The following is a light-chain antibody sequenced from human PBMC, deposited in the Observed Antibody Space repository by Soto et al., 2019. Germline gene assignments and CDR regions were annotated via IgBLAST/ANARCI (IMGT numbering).Light chain of an antibody. Sequence: EIVMTQSPATLSVSPGERATLSCRASQSVSSNLAWYQQKPGQAPRLLIYGASTRSTGIPAMFSGSGSGTEFTLTICSLQSEAFAVYYCQQYNNWPPWTFGQGTKVEIK. V-gene: IGKV3-15*01. CDR2: GAS. CDR1: QSVSSN. J-gene: IGKJ1*01. CDR3: QQYNNWPPWT.